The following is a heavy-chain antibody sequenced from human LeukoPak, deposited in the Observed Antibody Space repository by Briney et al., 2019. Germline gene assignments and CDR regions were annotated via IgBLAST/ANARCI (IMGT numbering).Heavy chain of an antibody. CDR1: GFTFSSYS. J-gene: IGHJ5*02. CDR2: ISGSSAAI. Sequence: GGSLRLSCAASGFTFSSYSMNWVRQAPGKGLEWISYISGSSAAIYYADSVKGRFTISRDNARNSLYLQMSSLRAEDTAVYYCARSRTYYYDTNWFDPRGQGTLVTVSS. D-gene: IGHD3-22*01. V-gene: IGHV3-48*01. CDR3: ARSRTYYYDTNWFDP.